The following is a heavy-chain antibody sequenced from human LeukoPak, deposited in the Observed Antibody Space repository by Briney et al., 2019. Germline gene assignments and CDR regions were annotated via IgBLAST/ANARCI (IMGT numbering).Heavy chain of an antibody. J-gene: IGHJ6*02. CDR1: GFTFSSYA. D-gene: IGHD5-12*01. Sequence: GGSLRLSCAASGFTFSSYAMSWVRQAPGEGLVWVSRINSDGSSTSYADSVKGRFTISRDNAKNTLYLQMNSLRAEDTAVYYCARGVVATEFYYYYGMDVWGQGTTVTVSS. CDR2: INSDGSST. CDR3: ARGVVATEFYYYYGMDV. V-gene: IGHV3-74*01.